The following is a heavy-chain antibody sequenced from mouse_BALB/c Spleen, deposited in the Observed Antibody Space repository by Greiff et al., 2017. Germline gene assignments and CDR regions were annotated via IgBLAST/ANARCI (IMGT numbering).Heavy chain of an antibody. D-gene: IGHD2-14*01. CDR2: IYPGSGST. CDR1: GYTFTSYW. J-gene: IGHJ4*01. Sequence: LQQPGSELMRPGASVKLSCKASGYTFTSYWMHWVKQRPGQGLEWIGNIYPGSGSTNYDEKFKSKATLTVDTSSSTAYMQLSSLTSEDSAVYYCTGNRYAMDYWGQGTSVTVSS. V-gene: IGHV1S22*01. CDR3: TGNRYAMDY.